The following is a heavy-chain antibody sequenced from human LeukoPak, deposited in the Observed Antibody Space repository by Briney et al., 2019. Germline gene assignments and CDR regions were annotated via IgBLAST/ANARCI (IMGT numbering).Heavy chain of an antibody. J-gene: IGHJ3*02. CDR1: GFTFSSHA. D-gene: IGHD3-9*01. CDR3: ARDRAYYNILTVLEAFDI. V-gene: IGHV3-30*04. CDR2: ISFDGSNK. Sequence: GRSLRLSCAASGFTFSSHAMNWVRQAPGKVLEWVAVISFDGSNKYYADSVKGRFTISRDNSKNTLYLQMNSLRAEDTAVYYCARDRAYYNILTVLEAFDIWGQGTMVTVSS.